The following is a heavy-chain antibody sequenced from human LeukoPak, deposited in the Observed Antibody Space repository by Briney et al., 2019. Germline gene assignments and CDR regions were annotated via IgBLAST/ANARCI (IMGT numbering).Heavy chain of an antibody. V-gene: IGHV4-4*07. J-gene: IGHJ6*03. D-gene: IGHD2-15*01. CDR2: IYTSGTT. Sequence: SETLSLTCTVSGGSISNYYWSWIRQPAGKGLEWIGRIYTSGTTHYNPSLKSRVTMSVDTSKNQFSLNLSSVTAADTAVYYCARHGFCSGGSCYSWGYYYYMDVWGKGTTVAVS. CDR1: GGSISNYY. CDR3: ARHGFCSGGSCYSWGYYYYMDV.